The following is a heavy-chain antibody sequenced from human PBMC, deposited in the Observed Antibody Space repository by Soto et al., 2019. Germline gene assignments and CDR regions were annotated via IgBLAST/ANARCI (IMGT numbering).Heavy chain of an antibody. Sequence: EVQLVESGGGLAPPGGSLRLSCVASGFTFTTFCMSWVRQAPGKGLEWVAKIRQDGGAQYYVDSVKGRFTISRDNAKNSVYLQMGSLRAEETAVYYCIRGGHGSGSSVGSSWAQGTRATVP. V-gene: IGHV3-7*03. J-gene: IGHJ5*02. D-gene: IGHD3-10*01. CDR2: IRQDGGAQ. CDR3: IRGGHGSGSSVGSS. CDR1: GFTFTTFC.